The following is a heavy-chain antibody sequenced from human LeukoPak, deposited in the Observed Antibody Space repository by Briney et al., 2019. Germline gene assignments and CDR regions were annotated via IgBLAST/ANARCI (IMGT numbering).Heavy chain of an antibody. CDR2: IKQDGSEK. CDR3: ARDPYDSNSYGALDI. D-gene: IGHD3-22*01. Sequence: PGGSLRLSCAASGFTFSSSWMTWVRQAPGKGLERVANIKQDGSEKYYVDSVKGRFTISRDNAKNSLFLQMNSLRAEDTAMYYCARDPYDSNSYGALDIWGQGTMVTVSS. V-gene: IGHV3-7*01. CDR1: GFTFSSSW. J-gene: IGHJ3*02.